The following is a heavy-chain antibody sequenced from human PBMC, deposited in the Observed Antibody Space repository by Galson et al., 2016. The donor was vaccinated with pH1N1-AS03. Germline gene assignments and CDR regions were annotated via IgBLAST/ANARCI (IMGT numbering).Heavy chain of an antibody. CDR2: INPSNGVT. J-gene: IGHJ6*02. CDR1: GYIFTGFH. V-gene: IGHV1-2*04. D-gene: IGHD1-26*01. Sequence: SGYIFTGFHVHWVRQAPGQGLEWMGWINPSNGVTNYAQKFQAWVTMTGDTSISTAYMELHGLKSDDTAVYYCARDPRGPCSSATCATTYYFGMDVWGQGTTVIVSS. CDR3: ARDPRGPCSSATCATTYYFGMDV.